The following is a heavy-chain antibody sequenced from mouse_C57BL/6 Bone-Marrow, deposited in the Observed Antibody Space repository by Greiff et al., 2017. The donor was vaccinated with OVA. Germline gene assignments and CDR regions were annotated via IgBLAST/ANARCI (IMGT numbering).Heavy chain of an antibody. J-gene: IGHJ4*01. D-gene: IGHD1-1*01. CDR1: GFSLTSYG. CDR2: IWSDGST. CDR3: ARHNSYVSYAMDY. Sequence: VKLMESGPGLVAPSQSLSITCTVSGFSLTSYGVNWVRQPPGKGLEWLVVIWSDGSTTYNSALKSRLSISKDNSKSQVFLKMNSLQTDDTAMYYCARHNSYVSYAMDYWGQGTSVTVSS. V-gene: IGHV2-6-1*01.